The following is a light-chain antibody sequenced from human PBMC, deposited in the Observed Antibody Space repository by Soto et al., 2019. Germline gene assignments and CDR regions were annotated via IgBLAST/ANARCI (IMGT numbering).Light chain of an antibody. CDR1: QSVSSA. CDR2: GAS. Sequence: EIVLTQSPGTLSLSPGERATLSCRASQSVSSAYLAWYQQKPGQAPSLLIFGASTRAAGIPARFSGSGSGTEFTLTISGLQSEDFAVYFCHQYENWPKTFGQGTKVDI. J-gene: IGKJ1*01. V-gene: IGKV3-15*01. CDR3: HQYENWPKT.